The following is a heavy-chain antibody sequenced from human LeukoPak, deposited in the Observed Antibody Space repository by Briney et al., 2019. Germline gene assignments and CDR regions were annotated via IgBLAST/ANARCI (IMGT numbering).Heavy chain of an antibody. D-gene: IGHD6-13*01. CDR3: ARATLTIAAPRYDP. V-gene: IGHV1-18*04. J-gene: IGHJ5*02. Sequence: EASVKVSCKASGYTFTGYYMHWVRQAPGQGLEWMGWISAYNGNTNYAQKLQGRVTMTTDTSTSTAYMELRSLRSDDTAVYYCARATLTIAAPRYDPWGQGTLVTVSS. CDR2: ISAYNGNT. CDR1: GYTFTGYY.